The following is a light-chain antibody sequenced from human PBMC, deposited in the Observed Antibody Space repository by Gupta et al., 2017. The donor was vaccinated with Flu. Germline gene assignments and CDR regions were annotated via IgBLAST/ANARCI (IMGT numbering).Light chain of an antibody. CDR1: HSIGAS. CDR2: TAS. CDR3: HQVDNSPLT. Sequence: DIQLSQSPSFLSASVGDRVTITCRASHSIGASLAWYQKKPGGAPKLLIYTASTLQSGVPSRFSGSGYGTEFTLTISSLQPEDVATYYCHQVDNSPLTFGGGTKVEIK. J-gene: IGKJ4*01. V-gene: IGKV1-9*01.